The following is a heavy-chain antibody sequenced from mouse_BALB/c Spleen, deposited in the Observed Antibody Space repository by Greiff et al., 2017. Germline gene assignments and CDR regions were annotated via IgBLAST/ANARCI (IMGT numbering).Heavy chain of an antibody. J-gene: IGHJ4*01. CDR2: ISNGGGST. CDR3: ARRLRHYAMDY. CDR1: GFTFSSYT. V-gene: IGHV5-12-2*01. Sequence: EVQLVESGGGLVQPGGSLKLSCAASGFTFSSYTMSWVRQTPEKRLEWVAYISNGGGSTYYPDTVKGRFTISRDNAKNTLYLQMSSLKSEDTAMYYCARRLRHYAMDYWGQGTSVTVSS. D-gene: IGHD1-2*01.